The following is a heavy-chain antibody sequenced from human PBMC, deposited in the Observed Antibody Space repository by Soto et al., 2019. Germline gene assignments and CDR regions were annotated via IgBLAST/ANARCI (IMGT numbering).Heavy chain of an antibody. D-gene: IGHD3-3*01. V-gene: IGHV4-31*03. CDR2: ISDSGRT. CDR1: GGPINSGGYY. CDR3: ARIEGYYRDFDY. J-gene: IGHJ4*02. Sequence: ASETLSLTCTVSGGPINSGGYYWSWIRQLPGKGLEWIGYISDSGRTFYNPSLKSRVTILLHTSKRQFSLKLSPVTAADTAIYYCARIEGYYRDFDYWGQGTLVT.